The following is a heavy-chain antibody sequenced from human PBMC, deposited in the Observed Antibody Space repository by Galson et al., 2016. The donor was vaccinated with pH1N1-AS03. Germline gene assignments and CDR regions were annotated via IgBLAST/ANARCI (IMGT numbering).Heavy chain of an antibody. J-gene: IGHJ4*02. CDR1: GFTFSSYA. CDR2: ISGNGFST. Sequence: SLRLSCAASGFTFSSYAMFWVRQAPGKGLEYVSAISGNGFSTYYASSVKDRFTISRDNSKNTLFLQMVSLRPEDMAVYYCARGPVSYSNYWFPPPDYWGQGTLVTVSS. CDR3: ARGPVSYSNYWFPPPDY. V-gene: IGHV3-64*01. D-gene: IGHD6-13*01.